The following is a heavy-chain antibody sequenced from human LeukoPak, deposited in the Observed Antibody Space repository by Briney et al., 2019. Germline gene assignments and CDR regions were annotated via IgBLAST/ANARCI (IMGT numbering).Heavy chain of an antibody. D-gene: IGHD3-22*01. CDR2: ISSNGGST. J-gene: IGHJ3*02. Sequence: GGSLRLSCSASGFNFNNYAMNWVRQAPGKGLEYVSAISSNGGSTYYADSVKGRCTISRDNSKNSLYLQMSSLRAEDTAVYYCGLAAYYYDSSGSDDAFDIWGQGTMVIVSS. V-gene: IGHV3-64D*08. CDR1: GFNFNNYA. CDR3: GLAAYYYDSSGSDDAFDI.